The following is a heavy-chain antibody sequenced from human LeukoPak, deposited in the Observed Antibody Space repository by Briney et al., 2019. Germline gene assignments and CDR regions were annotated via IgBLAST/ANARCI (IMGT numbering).Heavy chain of an antibody. CDR1: GFTFSDAW. D-gene: IGHD3-22*01. J-gene: IGHJ4*02. CDR3: AKLRRRYYDSSGFLDY. Sequence: GSLRLSCAASGFTFSDAWMSWIRQPPGKGLEWIGEINHSGSTNYNPSLKSRVTISVDTSKNQFSLKLSSVTAADTAVYYCAKLRRRYYDSSGFLDYWGQGTLVTVSS. CDR2: INHSGST. V-gene: IGHV4-34*08.